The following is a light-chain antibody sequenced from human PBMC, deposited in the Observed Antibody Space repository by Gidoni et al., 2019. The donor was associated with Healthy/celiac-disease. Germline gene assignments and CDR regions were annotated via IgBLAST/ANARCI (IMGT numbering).Light chain of an antibody. CDR3: QQYYSTPRT. CDR1: QSFLYSSNNKNY. J-gene: IGKJ1*01. CDR2: CAS. V-gene: IGKV4-1*01. Sequence: DIVTTQYPHFLAVSLGKRATINCTASQSFLYSSNNKNYLAWYQQKPGQPPKLLIYCASTRECGVPDRFSGSGSGTDFTLTISSLQAEDVAIYYCQQYYSTPRTFGQGTKVEIK.